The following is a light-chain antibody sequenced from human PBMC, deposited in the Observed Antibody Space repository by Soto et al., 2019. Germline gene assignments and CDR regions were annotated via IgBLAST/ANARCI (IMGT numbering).Light chain of an antibody. CDR3: LQDYNYPYT. J-gene: IGKJ2*01. CDR1: QGIRND. V-gene: IGKV1-6*01. CDR2: AAS. Sequence: AIQMTQSPPSLSASVGDRVTITCRASQGIRNDLGWYQQKPGKAPKLLIYAASSLQSGVPSRFSGSGSGTDFTLNISSLQPEDFATYYCLQDYNYPYTFGQGTKLEIK.